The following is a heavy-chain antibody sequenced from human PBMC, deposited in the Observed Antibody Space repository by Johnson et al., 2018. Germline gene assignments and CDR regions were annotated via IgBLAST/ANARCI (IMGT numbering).Heavy chain of an antibody. V-gene: IGHV3-21*01. CDR1: GFTFSSYS. Sequence: VQLVQSGGGLVKPGGSLRLSCAASGFTFSSYSMNWVRQAPGKGLEWVSSISSSSSYIYYADSVKGRFTISRDKAKNSLYLQMNSLRAEDTAVYYCARMGSDDAFDIWGQGTMVTVSS. J-gene: IGHJ3*02. CDR2: ISSSSSYI. D-gene: IGHD2-21*02. CDR3: ARMGSDDAFDI.